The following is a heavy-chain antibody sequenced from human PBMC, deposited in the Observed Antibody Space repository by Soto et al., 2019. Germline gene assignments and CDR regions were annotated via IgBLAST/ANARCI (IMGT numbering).Heavy chain of an antibody. D-gene: IGHD6-19*01. CDR2: ISGSGGST. Sequence: GGSLRLSCAASGFTSSSYAMSWVRQAPGKGLEWVSAISGSGGSTYYADSVKGRFTISRDNSKNTLYLQMNSLRAEDTAVYYCARCSGSIAVAFDYWGQGTLVTVSS. CDR3: ARCSGSIAVAFDY. CDR1: GFTSSSYA. V-gene: IGHV3-23*01. J-gene: IGHJ4*02.